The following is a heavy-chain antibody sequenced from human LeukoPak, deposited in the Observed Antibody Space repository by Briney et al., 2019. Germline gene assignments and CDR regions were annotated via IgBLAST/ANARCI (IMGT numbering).Heavy chain of an antibody. J-gene: IGHJ4*02. CDR1: GGSISSYY. D-gene: IGHD3-22*01. V-gene: IGHV4-59*01. CDR2: IYHSGST. CDR3: ASHYYDSAHFDY. Sequence: SETLSLTCTVSGGSISSYYWSWIRQPPGKGLEWIGYIYHSGSTNYNPSLKSRVTISVDTSKNQFSLKLSSVTAADTAVYYCASHYYDSAHFDYWGQGTLVTVSS.